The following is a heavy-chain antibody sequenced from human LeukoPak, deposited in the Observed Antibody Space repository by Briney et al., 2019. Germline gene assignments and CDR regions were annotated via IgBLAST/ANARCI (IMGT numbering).Heavy chain of an antibody. D-gene: IGHD3-9*01. V-gene: IGHV3-21*01. CDR3: ARDYAYYDILTGSDY. J-gene: IGHJ4*02. CDR2: ISSSSSYI. Sequence: GGSLRLSCAASGFTFSSYSMNWVRQAPGKGLEWVSSISSSSSYIYYADSVKGRFTISRDNAKNSLYLQMNSLRSEDTAVYYCARDYAYYDILTGSDYWGQGTLVTVSS. CDR1: GFTFSSYS.